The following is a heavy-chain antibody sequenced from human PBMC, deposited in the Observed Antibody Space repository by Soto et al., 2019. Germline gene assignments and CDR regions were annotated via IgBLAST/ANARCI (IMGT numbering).Heavy chain of an antibody. CDR3: ARGVLSDSGTCY. D-gene: IGHD2-15*01. CDR2: ISSGSSYI. CDR1: GFTFSSYT. V-gene: IGHV3-21*01. J-gene: IGHJ4*02. Sequence: PGGSLRLSCAASGFTFSSYTMNWVRQAPGKWLEWVSSISSGSSYIYYADSMKGRFTISRDNAKNSLYLQMNSLRAEDTAVYYCARGVLSDSGTCYWGRGXLVTVSS.